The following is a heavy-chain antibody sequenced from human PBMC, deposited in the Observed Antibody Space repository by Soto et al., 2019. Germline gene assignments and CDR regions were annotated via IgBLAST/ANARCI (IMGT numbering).Heavy chain of an antibody. D-gene: IGHD2-21*01. CDR1: GFIFSNYK. J-gene: IGHJ6*03. CDR2: ISGTSSHI. V-gene: IGHV3-21*06. CDR3: AREPQFAGYYYYLDV. Sequence: EVQLVESGGGLVKPGGSLTLSCATSGFIFSNYKMNWVRQAPGKGLEWVSSISGTSSHIYYADSVKGRFTISRDNAENSLEWQRNGLRAEDTAVYYCAREPQFAGYYYYLDVWGKGTTVIVSS.